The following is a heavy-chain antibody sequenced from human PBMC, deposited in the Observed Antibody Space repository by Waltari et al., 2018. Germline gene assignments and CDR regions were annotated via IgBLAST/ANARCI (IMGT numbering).Heavy chain of an antibody. Sequence: QVQLQQWGAGLLKPSETLSLTCAVYGGSFSGYYWSWIRQPPGKGLEWIGEINHSGSTNSNPSLKSRVTISVDTSKNQFSLKLSSVTAADTAVYYCARASQYYDFWSGYYYFDYWGQGTLVTVSS. CDR2: INHSGST. CDR1: GGSFSGYY. D-gene: IGHD3-3*01. J-gene: IGHJ4*02. CDR3: ARASQYYDFWSGYYYFDY. V-gene: IGHV4-34*01.